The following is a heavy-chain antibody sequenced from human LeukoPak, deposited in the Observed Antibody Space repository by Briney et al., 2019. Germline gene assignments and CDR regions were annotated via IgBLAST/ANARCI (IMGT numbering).Heavy chain of an antibody. CDR2: ISGSGGGT. V-gene: IGHV3-23*01. Sequence: RGSLRLSGAASGFTFSSSALSLGGQAQGPVLEWVSGISGSGGGTYYADSVKGRFTISRDNSKNTLYLQMNSLRAEDTAVYYCATPGVTVGWGQGTLVTVSS. J-gene: IGHJ4*02. D-gene: IGHD4-23*01. CDR3: ATPGVTVG. CDR1: GFTFSSSA.